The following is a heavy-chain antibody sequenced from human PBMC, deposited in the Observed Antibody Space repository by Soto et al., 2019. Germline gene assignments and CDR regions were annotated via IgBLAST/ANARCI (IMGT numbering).Heavy chain of an antibody. CDR1: GYTLTELS. J-gene: IGHJ6*02. Sequence: ASVKVSCKVSGYTLTELSMHWVRQAPGKGLEWMGGFDPEDGETIYAQKFQGRVTMTEDTSTDTAYMELSSLRPEDTAVYYCILNFRFVFYGMDVWGQGTTVTVSS. CDR2: FDPEDGET. V-gene: IGHV1-24*01. CDR3: ILNFRFVFYGMDV. D-gene: IGHD3-10*01.